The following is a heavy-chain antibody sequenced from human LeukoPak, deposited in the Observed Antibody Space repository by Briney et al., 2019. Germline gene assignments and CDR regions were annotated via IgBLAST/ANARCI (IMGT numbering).Heavy chain of an antibody. CDR1: GYTFTSYG. CDR2: ISAYNGNT. CDR3: ARDLGGRGIAAAGTESDNWFDP. Sequence: GASVKVSCKASGYTFTSYGISWVRQAPGQGLEWMGWISAYNGNTNYAQKLQGRVTMTTDTSTSTAYMELRSLRSDDTAVCYCARDLGGRGIAAAGTESDNWFDPWGQGTLVTVSS. D-gene: IGHD6-13*01. V-gene: IGHV1-18*01. J-gene: IGHJ5*02.